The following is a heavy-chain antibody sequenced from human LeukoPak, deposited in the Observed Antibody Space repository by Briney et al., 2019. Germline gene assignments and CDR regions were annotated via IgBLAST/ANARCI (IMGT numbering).Heavy chain of an antibody. D-gene: IGHD3-10*01. Sequence: GGSLRLSCAASGFTFSSYAMHWVRQAPVKGLEWVAVISYDGSNKYYADSVKGRFTISRDNSKNTLYLQMNSLRAEDTAVYYCARESHYYGSVDYWGQGTLVTVSS. CDR2: ISYDGSNK. J-gene: IGHJ4*02. V-gene: IGHV3-30-3*01. CDR3: ARESHYYGSVDY. CDR1: GFTFSSYA.